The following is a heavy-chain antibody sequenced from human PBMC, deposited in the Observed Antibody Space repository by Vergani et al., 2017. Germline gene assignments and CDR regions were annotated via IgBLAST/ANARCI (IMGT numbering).Heavy chain of an antibody. CDR2: IYYSGST. CDR3: ARGRGYSSGWYVY. V-gene: IGHV4-59*01. Sequence: QVQLQESGPGLVKPSETLSLTCTVSGGSISSYYWSWIRQPPGKGLEWIGYIYYSGSTNYNPSLKSRVTISVDTSKNQFPLKLSSVTAADTAVYYCARGRGYSSGWYVYWGQGTLVTVSS. D-gene: IGHD6-19*01. CDR1: GGSISSYY. J-gene: IGHJ4*02.